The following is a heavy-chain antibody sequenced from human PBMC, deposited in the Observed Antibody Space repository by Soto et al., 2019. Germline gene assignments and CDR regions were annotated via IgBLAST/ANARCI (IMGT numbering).Heavy chain of an antibody. CDR1: GIIFSSYT. D-gene: IGHD3-16*01. J-gene: IGHJ3*02. CDR2: ISANVGTT. Sequence: PGGSLRLSCSASGIIFSSYTIYWVRQAPEKGLEYVSAISANVGTTYYADSVKGRFTVSRDNSKNTLYLQMSSLRAEHTANYYSVKGGYIYGYSDFDIWGHGTMVTVSS. CDR3: VKGGYIYGYSDFDI. V-gene: IGHV3-64D*06.